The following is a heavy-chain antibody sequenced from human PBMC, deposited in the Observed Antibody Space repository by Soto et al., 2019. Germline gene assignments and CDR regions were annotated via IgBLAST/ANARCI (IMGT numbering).Heavy chain of an antibody. CDR1: GGSFSGYY. CDR3: ARGPLSREGYNRGATLGY. V-gene: IGHV4-34*01. Sequence: QVQLQQWGAGLLKPSETLSLTCAVYGGSFSGYYWSWIRQPPGKGLEWIGEINHSGSTNYNPSLKSRVTISVDTSNNQFSLKLSSVTAADPAVYYCARGPLSREGYNRGATLGYWGQGTLVTVAS. J-gene: IGHJ4*02. D-gene: IGHD1-26*01. CDR2: INHSGST.